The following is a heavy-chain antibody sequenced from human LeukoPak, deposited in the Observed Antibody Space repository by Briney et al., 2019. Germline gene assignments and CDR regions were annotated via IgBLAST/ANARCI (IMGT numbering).Heavy chain of an antibody. CDR1: GGTFRSYA. D-gene: IGHD1-26*01. CDR2: IIPILGIA. J-gene: IGHJ6*02. V-gene: IGHV1-69*04. Sequence: ASVKVSCKASGGTFRSYAISWVRQAPGQGLEWVGRIIPILGIANYAQKFQGRVTITADKSTSTAYMELSSLRSEDTAVYYCARKYGRYYYYGMDVWGQGTTVTVSS. CDR3: ARKYGRYYYYGMDV.